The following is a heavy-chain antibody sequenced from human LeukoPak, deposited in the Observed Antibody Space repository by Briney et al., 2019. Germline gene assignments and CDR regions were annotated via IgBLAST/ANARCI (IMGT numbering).Heavy chain of an antibody. CDR3: ARDRRGLGVDY. CDR2: MYYSGNT. J-gene: IGHJ4*02. V-gene: IGHV4-39*07. CDR1: GVSIRSTSSF. D-gene: IGHD3-10*01. Sequence: SETLSLTCSVSGVSIRSTSSFWGWIRQPPGKGLEWIGSMYYSGNTYYNPSLKSRVSISVDTSKKEFSLKMTSVTAADTAVYYCARDRRGLGVDYWGQGTLVTVSS.